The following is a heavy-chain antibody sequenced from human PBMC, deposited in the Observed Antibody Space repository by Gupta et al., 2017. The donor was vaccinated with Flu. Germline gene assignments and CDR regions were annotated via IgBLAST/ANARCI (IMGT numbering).Heavy chain of an antibody. Sequence: EVQLLESGGGLVQPGGSLRLSCAASGFTFSSYAMSWVRQAPGKGLEWVSAISGRGGSTYYADSVKGRFTIARDNSKNTLYLQMNSLRAEDTAVYYCEKELAYCYGLCLDYWGQGTLVTVS. CDR3: EKELAYCYGLCLDY. V-gene: IGHV3-23*01. CDR1: GFTFSSYA. J-gene: IGHJ4*02. CDR2: ISGRGGST. D-gene: IGHD5-18*01.